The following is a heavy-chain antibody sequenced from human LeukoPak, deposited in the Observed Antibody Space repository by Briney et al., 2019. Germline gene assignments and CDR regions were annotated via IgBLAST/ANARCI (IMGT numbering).Heavy chain of an antibody. V-gene: IGHV1-69*04. CDR3: ARDPDYYDSSGYSAFDI. J-gene: IGHJ3*02. CDR2: IIPILGIA. Sequence: SVKVSCKASGYTFTSYYMHWVRQAPGQGLEWMGRIIPILGIANYAQKFQGRVTITADKSTSTAYMELSSLGAEDTAVYYCARDPDYYDSSGYSAFDIWGQGTMVTVSS. D-gene: IGHD3-22*01. CDR1: GYTFTSYY.